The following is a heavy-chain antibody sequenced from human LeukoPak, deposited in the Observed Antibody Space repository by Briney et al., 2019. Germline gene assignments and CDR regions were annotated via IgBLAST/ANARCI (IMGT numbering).Heavy chain of an antibody. V-gene: IGHV1-18*01. Sequence: ASVKVSCRASGYTFTSYGISWVRQAPGQGLEWMGWISAYNGNTNYAQKLQGRVTMTTDTSTSTAYMELRSLRSDDTAVYYCARDRDYGGNRYVFDIWGQGTMLTVSS. CDR3: ARDRDYGGNRYVFDI. CDR2: ISAYNGNT. D-gene: IGHD4-23*01. J-gene: IGHJ3*02. CDR1: GYTFTSYG.